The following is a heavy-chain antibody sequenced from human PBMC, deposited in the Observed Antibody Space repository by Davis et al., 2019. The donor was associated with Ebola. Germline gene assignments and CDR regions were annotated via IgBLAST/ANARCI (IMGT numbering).Heavy chain of an antibody. CDR2: INHSGST. CDR1: GGSISGYY. D-gene: IGHD2-2*01. CDR3: ARHRVTAAILDLVWFDP. V-gene: IGHV4-34*01. J-gene: IGHJ5*02. Sequence: SETLSLTCTVSGGSISGYYWSWIRQPPGKGLEWIGEINHSGSTNYNPSLKSRVTISVDTSKNQFSLKLSSVTAADTAVYYCARHRVTAAILDLVWFDPWGQGTLVTVSS.